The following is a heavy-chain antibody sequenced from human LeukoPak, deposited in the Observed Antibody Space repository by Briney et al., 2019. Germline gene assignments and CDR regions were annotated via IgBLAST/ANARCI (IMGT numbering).Heavy chain of an antibody. J-gene: IGHJ4*02. V-gene: IGHV4-31*03. D-gene: IGHD3-22*01. Sequence: SQTLSLTCTVSGVSISSGGYYWSWIRQHPGKGLEWIGYIYYSGSTYYNPSLKSRVTISVDTSKNQFSLKLSSVTAADTAVYYCARDRHYDSSGYPVTYFDYWGQGTLVTVSS. CDR2: IYYSGST. CDR1: GVSISSGGYY. CDR3: ARDRHYDSSGYPVTYFDY.